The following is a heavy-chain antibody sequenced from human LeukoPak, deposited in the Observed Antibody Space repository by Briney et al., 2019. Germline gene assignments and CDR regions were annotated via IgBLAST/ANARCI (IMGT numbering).Heavy chain of an antibody. J-gene: IGHJ1*01. Sequence: ASVKVSCKASGGTFSSYAISWVRQAPGQGLEWMGGIIPIFGTANYAQKFQGRVTITADKSTSTAYMELSRLRSDDTAVYYCARSTTPDENEYFEHWGQGTLVTVSS. CDR3: ARSTTPDENEYFEH. CDR2: IIPIFGTA. D-gene: IGHD2/OR15-2a*01. CDR1: GGTFSSYA. V-gene: IGHV1-69*06.